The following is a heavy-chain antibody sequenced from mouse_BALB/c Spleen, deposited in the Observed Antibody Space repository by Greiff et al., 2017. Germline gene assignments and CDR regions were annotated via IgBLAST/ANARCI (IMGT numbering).Heavy chain of an antibody. CDR2: INPSSGYT. Sequence: QVQLQQSAAELARPGASVKMSCKASGYTFTSYTMHWVKQRPGQGLEWIGYINPSSGYTEYNQKFKDKTTLTADKSSSTAYMQLSSLTSEDSAVYYCAYYGYAMDYWGQGTSVTVSS. D-gene: IGHD1-1*01. V-gene: IGHV1-4*02. CDR3: AYYGYAMDY. J-gene: IGHJ4*01. CDR1: GYTFTSYT.